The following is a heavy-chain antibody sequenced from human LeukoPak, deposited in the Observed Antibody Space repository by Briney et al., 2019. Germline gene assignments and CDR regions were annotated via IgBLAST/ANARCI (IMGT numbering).Heavy chain of an antibody. CDR1: GFTFSDYY. CDR2: ISSSGSTI. Sequence: GSLRLSCAASGFTFSDYYMSWIRQAPGKGLEWVSYISSSGSTIYYADSVKGRFTISRDNAKNSLYLQMNSLRAEDTAVYYCARDRSRYCSGGSCYRRFGYWGQGTLVTVSS. V-gene: IGHV3-11*04. J-gene: IGHJ4*02. CDR3: ARDRSRYCSGGSCYRRFGY. D-gene: IGHD2-15*01.